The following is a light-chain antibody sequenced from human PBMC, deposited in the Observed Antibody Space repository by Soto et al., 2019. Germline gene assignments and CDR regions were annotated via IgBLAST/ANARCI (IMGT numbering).Light chain of an antibody. V-gene: IGKV1-5*01. J-gene: IGKJ1*01. CDR1: QGISRW. Sequence: IQMTQSPSSVSASVGDRVTITCRASQGISRWLAWYQQKPGKAPKLLLYDASTLQSGVPSRFSGSGSGTDFTLTISRLHPDDFATYYCQQYNTYPWTFGQGTKVDIK. CDR2: DAS. CDR3: QQYNTYPWT.